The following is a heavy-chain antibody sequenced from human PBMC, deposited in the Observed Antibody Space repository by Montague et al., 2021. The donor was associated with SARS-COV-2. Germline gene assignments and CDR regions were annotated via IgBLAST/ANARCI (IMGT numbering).Heavy chain of an antibody. D-gene: IGHD3-10*01. CDR2: ISGSSSYI. CDR3: ARGGALIRGDNNWFDP. J-gene: IGHJ5*02. Sequence: SLRLSCAASGFTFSDYYLTWIRQAPGKGLEWVSYISGSSSYISYVDSVKGRFTISRGNAKNSLYLQMNSLRAEDTAVYYCARGGALIRGDNNWFDPWGQGTLVTVSS. CDR1: GFTFSDYY. V-gene: IGHV3-11*06.